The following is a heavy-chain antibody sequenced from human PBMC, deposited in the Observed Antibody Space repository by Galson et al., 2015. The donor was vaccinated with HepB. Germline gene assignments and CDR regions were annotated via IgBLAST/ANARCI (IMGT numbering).Heavy chain of an antibody. CDR3: ARGPWIQLWLRYYYYHMDV. CDR2: MNPNSGNT. Sequence: SVKVSCKASGYTFTSYDINWVRQATGQGLEWMGWMNPNSGNTGYAQKFQGRVTMTRNTSISTAYMELSSLRSEDTAVYYCARGPWIQLWLRYYYYHMDVWGKGTTVTVSS. D-gene: IGHD5-18*01. CDR1: GYTFTSYD. V-gene: IGHV1-8*01. J-gene: IGHJ6*03.